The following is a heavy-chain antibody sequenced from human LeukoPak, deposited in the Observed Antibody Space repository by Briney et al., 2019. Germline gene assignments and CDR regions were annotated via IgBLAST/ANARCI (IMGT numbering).Heavy chain of an antibody. Sequence: GGSLRLSCAASGFTFSSYAMSWVRQAPGKGLEWVSAISGSGGSTYYAHSVKGRFTISRDNSKKTLYLKMNSLKAQDTPGHYIAKDIVVVPAASSGWDYFDYWGQGTLVTVSS. CDR2: ISGSGGST. V-gene: IGHV3-23*01. J-gene: IGHJ4*02. CDR1: GFTFSSYA. CDR3: AKDIVVVPAASSGWDYFDY. D-gene: IGHD2-2*01.